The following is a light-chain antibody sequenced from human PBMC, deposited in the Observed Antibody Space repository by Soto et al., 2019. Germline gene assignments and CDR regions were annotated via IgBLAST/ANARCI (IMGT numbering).Light chain of an antibody. Sequence: QSVLTQPPSVSAAPGQKVTISCSGSSSNIGSNYVSWYQQLPGTAPKLLICDNNKRPSGIPDRFSGSKSGTSATLGITGLQTGDEADYYCGTWDSSLSAGVFGGGTKVTVL. V-gene: IGLV1-51*01. CDR1: SSNIGSNY. CDR2: DNN. CDR3: GTWDSSLSAGV. J-gene: IGLJ3*02.